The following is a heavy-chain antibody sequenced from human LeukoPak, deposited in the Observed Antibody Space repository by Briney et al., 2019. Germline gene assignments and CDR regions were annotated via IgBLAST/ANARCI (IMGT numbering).Heavy chain of an antibody. J-gene: IGHJ4*02. CDR2: IYSGGST. Sequence: PGGSLRLSCAASGFTVSSNYMSWVRQAPGKGLEWVSVIYSGGSTYYADSVKGRFTISRDNSKNTLYLQMNSLRAEDTAVYYCALKYDSSGYLPFYWGQGTLVTVSS. CDR1: GFTVSSNY. V-gene: IGHV3-53*01. D-gene: IGHD3-22*01. CDR3: ALKYDSSGYLPFY.